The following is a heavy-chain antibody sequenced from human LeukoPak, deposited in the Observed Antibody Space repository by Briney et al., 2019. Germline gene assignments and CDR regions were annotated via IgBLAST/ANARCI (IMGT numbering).Heavy chain of an antibody. J-gene: IGHJ4*02. Sequence: SETLSLTCTVSGVSITGHYWSWIRQPPGKGLEWIGFIYYSGTTNYNPSLKSRVTISVDTSKNQFSLTLSSVTAADTAVYYCARHLGGGIYFDYWGQGTLVTVSS. D-gene: IGHD3-16*01. CDR1: GVSITGHY. CDR2: IYYSGTT. CDR3: ARHLGGGIYFDY. V-gene: IGHV4-59*08.